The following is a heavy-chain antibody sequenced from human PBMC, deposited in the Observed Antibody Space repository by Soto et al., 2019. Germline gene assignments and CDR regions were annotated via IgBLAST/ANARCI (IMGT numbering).Heavy chain of an antibody. V-gene: IGHV4-59*01. J-gene: IGHJ4*02. CDR3: ARGGKQWLEGGGYYFDY. CDR2: IYYSGST. D-gene: IGHD6-19*01. CDR1: GGSISSYY. Sequence: QVQLQESGPGLVKPSESLSLTCTVSGGSISSYYWSWIRQPPGKGLEWIGYIYYSGSTNYNPSLRPRVTISVDTSKNRCSRELSSVTAADTAVYYCARGGKQWLEGGGYYFDYWGQGTLVTVSS.